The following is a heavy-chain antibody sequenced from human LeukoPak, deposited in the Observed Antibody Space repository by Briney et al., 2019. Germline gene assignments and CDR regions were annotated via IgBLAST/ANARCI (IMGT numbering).Heavy chain of an antibody. D-gene: IGHD3-16*01. CDR2: IRQEGSEK. V-gene: IGHV3-7*01. J-gene: IGHJ3*02. CDR3: GRTGGRDFFNI. CDR1: GFTFSSYW. Sequence: PGGSLRLSCAASGFTFSSYWMSWVRQAPGKGLEWVANIRQEGSEKYYVDSVKGRFTISRDNAKNSLYLQMNSLRADDTAVYYCGRTGGRDFFNIWAQGKMVPFSS.